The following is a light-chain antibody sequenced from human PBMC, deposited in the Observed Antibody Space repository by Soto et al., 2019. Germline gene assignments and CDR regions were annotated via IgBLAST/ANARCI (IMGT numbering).Light chain of an antibody. V-gene: IGKV1-5*01. CDR1: QSISSW. CDR3: QQYNTWPPIT. J-gene: IGKJ5*01. CDR2: DAS. Sequence: DIQMTQSPSTLSASVGDRVTITCRASQSISSWLAWYQQKPGKAPKLLIYDASSLESGVPSRFSGSGFETEFTLTISSLQSEDFAVYYCQQYNTWPPITFGQGTRLEIK.